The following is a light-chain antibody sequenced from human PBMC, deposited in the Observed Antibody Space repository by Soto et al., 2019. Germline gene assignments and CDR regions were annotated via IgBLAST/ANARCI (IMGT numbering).Light chain of an antibody. CDR3: QQSYSTTIT. CDR2: DAS. Sequence: DIQMTQSPSSLSASVGHIFTITCRASQSIRTYLNWFQQRKGKAPKVLIYDASSLQSGVPSRLSGSGYGTDLTITISSMKTEDFETYYCQQSYSTTITFGHGTRLEIK. CDR1: QSIRTY. J-gene: IGKJ5*01. V-gene: IGKV1-39*01.